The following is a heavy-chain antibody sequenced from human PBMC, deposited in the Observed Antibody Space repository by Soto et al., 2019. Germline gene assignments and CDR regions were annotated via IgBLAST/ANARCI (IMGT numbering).Heavy chain of an antibody. CDR3: ATAISSPFSNFDY. V-gene: IGHV3-7*01. J-gene: IGHJ4*02. CDR2: IKEDGSEE. D-gene: IGHD2-2*01. CDR1: GFTFSTYW. Sequence: GGSLRLSCAASGFTFSTYWMTWVRQAPGMGLEWVAGIKEDGSEEVYVDSVKGRFSISRDNAKTSLYLQLNSLRAEDTAVYYCATAISSPFSNFDYWGQGSLVTVSS.